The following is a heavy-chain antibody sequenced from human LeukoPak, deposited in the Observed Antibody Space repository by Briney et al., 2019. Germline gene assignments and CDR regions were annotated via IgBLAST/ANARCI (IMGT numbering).Heavy chain of an antibody. Sequence: SETLSLTCAVYGGSFSGYYWSWIRQPPGKGLEWIGEINHSGSTNYNPSLKSRVTISVDTSKNQFSLKLSSVTAADTAVYYCARGRLYDSSGYSTANCDYWGQGTLVTVSS. CDR1: GGSFSGYY. CDR3: ARGRLYDSSGYSTANCDY. J-gene: IGHJ4*02. V-gene: IGHV4-34*01. CDR2: INHSGST. D-gene: IGHD3-22*01.